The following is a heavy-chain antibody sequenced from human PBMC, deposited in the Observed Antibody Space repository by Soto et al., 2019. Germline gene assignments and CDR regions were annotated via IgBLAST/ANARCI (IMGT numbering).Heavy chain of an antibody. D-gene: IGHD6-6*01. V-gene: IGHV1-2*02. CDR2: INPNSGGT. J-gene: IGHJ4*02. Sequence: GASVKVSCKAPGYTSTGYYMHWVRQAPGQGLEWMGWINPNSGGTNYAQKFQGRVTMTRDTSISTAYMELSRLRSDDTAVYYCARDSSSSGFDYWGQGTLVTVSS. CDR3: ARDSSSSGFDY. CDR1: GYTSTGYY.